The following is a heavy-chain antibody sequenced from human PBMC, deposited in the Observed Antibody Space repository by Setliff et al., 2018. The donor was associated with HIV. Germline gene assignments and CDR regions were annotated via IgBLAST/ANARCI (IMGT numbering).Heavy chain of an antibody. J-gene: IGHJ1*01. Sequence: GGSLRLSCAASGFTFSDFWMYWVRQAPGKGLEWVANISPEGNKKYYVGSVKGRFTISRDTAKNSLYLQMNSLRAEDTALYYCARENYYDSSGYFWYSQHWGQGTLVTVSS. CDR3: ARENYYDSSGYFWYSQH. D-gene: IGHD3-22*01. CDR1: GFTFSDFW. V-gene: IGHV3-7*01. CDR2: ISPEGNKK.